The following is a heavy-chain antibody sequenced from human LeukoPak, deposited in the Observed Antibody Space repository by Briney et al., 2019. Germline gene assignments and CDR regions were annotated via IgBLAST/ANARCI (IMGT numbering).Heavy chain of an antibody. V-gene: IGHV4-59*01. D-gene: IGHD2-21*02. CDR2: IYYSGST. CDR3: ARGGWGPDAFDI. J-gene: IGHJ3*02. Sequence: SETLSLTCTVSGGSISSYYWSWIRQPPGKGLEWIGYIYYSGSTNYNPSLKSRVTISVDTSKNQFSLKLSSVTAADTAVYYCARGGWGPDAFDIWGQGTMVTVSS. CDR1: GGSISSYY.